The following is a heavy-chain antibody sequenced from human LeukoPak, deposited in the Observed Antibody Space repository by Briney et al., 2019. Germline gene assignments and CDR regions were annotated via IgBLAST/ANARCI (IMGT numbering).Heavy chain of an antibody. D-gene: IGHD3-3*01. J-gene: IGHJ4*02. CDR1: GYTFTSYD. V-gene: IGHV1-8*01. CDR2: MNPNSGNT. Sequence: ASVKVSCKASGYTFTSYDINWVRQATGQGLEWTGWMNPNSGNTGYAQKFQGRVTMTTDTSTSTAYMELRSLRSDDTAVYYCARETYYDFWSGSNSLDYWGQGTLVTVSS. CDR3: ARETYYDFWSGSNSLDY.